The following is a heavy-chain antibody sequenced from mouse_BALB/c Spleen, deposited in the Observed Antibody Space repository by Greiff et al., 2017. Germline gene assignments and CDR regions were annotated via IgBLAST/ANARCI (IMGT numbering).Heavy chain of an antibody. D-gene: IGHD1-1*01. CDR2: IWTGGGT. V-gene: IGHV2-9-2*01. CDR3: VRDQNYGSSYEGYFDY. Sequence: VHLVESGPGLVAPSQSLSITCTVSGFSLTSYDISWIRQPPGKGLEWLGVIWTGGGTNYNSAFMSRLSISKDNSKSQVFLKMNSLQTDDTAIYYCVRDQNYGSSYEGYFDYWGQGTTLTVSS. CDR1: GFSLTSYD. J-gene: IGHJ2*01.